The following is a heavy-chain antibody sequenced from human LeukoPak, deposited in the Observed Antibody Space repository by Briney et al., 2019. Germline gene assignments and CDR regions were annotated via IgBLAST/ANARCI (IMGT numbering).Heavy chain of an antibody. J-gene: IGHJ4*02. CDR2: IKSKTDGGTT. Sequence: NPGGSLRLSCVGSGFSFSDTWMSWVRQSPGKGLEWVGRIKSKTDGGTTDYAAPVKGRFTISRDDSKNTLYLQMDSLKTEDTAVYYCTTDQRWESFSDFWGQGTLVTVSS. CDR3: TTDQRWESFSDF. V-gene: IGHV3-15*01. D-gene: IGHD1-26*01. CDR1: GFSFSDTW.